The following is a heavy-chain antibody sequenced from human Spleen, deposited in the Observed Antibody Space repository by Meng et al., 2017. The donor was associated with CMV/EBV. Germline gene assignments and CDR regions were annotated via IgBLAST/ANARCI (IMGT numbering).Heavy chain of an antibody. V-gene: IGHV3-48*04. CDR2: ISSSSSTI. Sequence: GESLKISCAASGFTFSSYSMNWVRQAPGKGLEWVSYISSSSSTIYYADSVKGRFTISRDNAKNSLYLQMNSLRAEDTAVYYCAKQGQWPPDYWGQGTLVTVSS. CDR3: AKQGQWPPDY. D-gene: IGHD6-19*01. CDR1: GFTFSSYS. J-gene: IGHJ4*02.